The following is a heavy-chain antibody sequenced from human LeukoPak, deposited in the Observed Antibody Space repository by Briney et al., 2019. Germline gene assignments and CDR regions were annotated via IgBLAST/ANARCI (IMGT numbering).Heavy chain of an antibody. CDR2: INHSGST. CDR3: ARGLLWFGEPFDY. D-gene: IGHD3-10*01. J-gene: IGHJ4*02. Sequence: KPSETLSLTCAVYGGSFSGYYWIWIRQPPGKGLEWIGEINHSGSTNYNPSLKSRVTISVDTSKNQFSLKLSSVTAADTAVYYCARGLLWFGEPFDYWGQGTLVTVSS. CDR1: GGSFSGYY. V-gene: IGHV4-34*01.